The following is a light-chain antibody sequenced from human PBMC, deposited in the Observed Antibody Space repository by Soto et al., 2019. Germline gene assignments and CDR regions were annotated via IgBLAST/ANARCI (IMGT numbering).Light chain of an antibody. J-gene: IGKJ1*01. Sequence: DIQMTQSPSSLSAFVGDRVTITCRASQSISTYLNWYQHKPGKAPDLLIYAASSLQSGVPSRFSGSGSGTDFTLTISSLQPEDFATYYCQQSHSTPRTFGQGTKVEIK. CDR1: QSISTY. CDR3: QQSHSTPRT. V-gene: IGKV1-39*01. CDR2: AAS.